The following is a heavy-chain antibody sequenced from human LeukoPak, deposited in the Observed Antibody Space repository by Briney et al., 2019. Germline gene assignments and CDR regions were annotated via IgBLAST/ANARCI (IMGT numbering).Heavy chain of an antibody. J-gene: IGHJ5*02. CDR1: GFFFSNYA. CDR2: ITFSGGST. CDR3: AKGCRGVSCYSGEGKWFGP. V-gene: IGHV3-23*01. D-gene: IGHD2-15*01. Sequence: GGSLRLSCTASGFFFSNYAMNWVRQAPGKGLEWVSPITFSGGSTYYAISGKGRFTIARDNSKNTLYLQMNSVRAEDTAVYYCAKGCRGVSCYSGEGKWFGPGGQGTLVAVSS.